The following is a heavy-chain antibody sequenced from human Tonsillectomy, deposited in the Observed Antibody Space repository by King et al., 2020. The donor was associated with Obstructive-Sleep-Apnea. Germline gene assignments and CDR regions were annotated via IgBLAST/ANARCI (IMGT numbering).Heavy chain of an antibody. CDR3: ARDLIHGNRSMDV. Sequence: VQLQESGPGLVKPSQTLSLTCTVSGGSISSGGYHWSWIRQHPGKGLEWIGDIYYSGSTYYNPSLKCRVSMSVDTSKNQFSLKLSSVTAADTAVYYCARDLIHGNRSMDVWGQGTTVTVSS. J-gene: IGHJ6*02. V-gene: IGHV4-31*03. CDR2: IYYSGST. D-gene: IGHD1-14*01. CDR1: GGSISSGGYH.